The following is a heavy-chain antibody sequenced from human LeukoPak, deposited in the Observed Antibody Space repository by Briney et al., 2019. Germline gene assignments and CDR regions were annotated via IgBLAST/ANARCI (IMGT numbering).Heavy chain of an antibody. CDR2: IYASGST. CDR3: ARDRSWGSPNWYFDL. J-gene: IGHJ2*01. V-gene: IGHV4-4*07. Sequence: SETLSLTCSVSGDSISSYYLSWIRQPAGKGLEWIGRIYASGSTNYNPSLKSRVTMSVDTSKNQFSLMLSSVTAADTAVYYCARDRSWGSPNWYFDLLGPWHPGRCLL. D-gene: IGHD7-27*01. CDR1: GDSISSYY.